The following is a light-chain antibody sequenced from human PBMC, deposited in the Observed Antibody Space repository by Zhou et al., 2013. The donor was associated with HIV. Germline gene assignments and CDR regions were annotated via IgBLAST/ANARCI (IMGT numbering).Light chain of an antibody. CDR2: AAS. J-gene: IGKJ1*01. Sequence: DIQMTQSPSSLSASVGDRVTITCQASQDISNYLNWYQQKPGKAPNLLIYAASTLQPGVPSRFSGSGSGTDFTLTISCLQSEDFATYYCQQYYSYPSTFGQGTDLEIK. CDR3: QQYYSYPST. CDR1: QDISNY. V-gene: IGKV1-33*01.